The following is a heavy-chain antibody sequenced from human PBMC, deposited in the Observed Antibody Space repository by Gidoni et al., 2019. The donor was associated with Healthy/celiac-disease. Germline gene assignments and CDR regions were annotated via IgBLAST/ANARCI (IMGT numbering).Heavy chain of an antibody. V-gene: IGHV3-21*01. J-gene: IGHJ3*02. CDR3: ASDVVFGVVTHYNAFDI. CDR2: ISSSSSYI. CDR1: GFTFSSYS. D-gene: IGHD3-3*01. Sequence: EVQLVESGGGLVMPGGSLILSCSASGFTFSSYSMNWVRQAPGKGLEWVSSISSSSSYIYYADSVKGRFTISRDNAKNSLYLQMNSLRAEDTAVYYCASDVVFGVVTHYNAFDIWGQGTMVTVSS.